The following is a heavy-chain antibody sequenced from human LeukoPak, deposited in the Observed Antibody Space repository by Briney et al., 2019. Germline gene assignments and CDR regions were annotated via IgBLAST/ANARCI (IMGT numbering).Heavy chain of an antibody. CDR2: ISWNSGSI. J-gene: IGHJ4*02. Sequence: GGSLRLSCAASGFTFDDYAMHWVRQAPGKGLEWVSGISWNSGSIGYADSVKGRFTISRDNAKNSLYLQMNSLRAEDTALYYCAKDKYYYGSGSYLVGVLDYWGQGILVTVSS. CDR1: GFTFDDYA. V-gene: IGHV3-9*01. D-gene: IGHD3-10*01. CDR3: AKDKYYYGSGSYLVGVLDY.